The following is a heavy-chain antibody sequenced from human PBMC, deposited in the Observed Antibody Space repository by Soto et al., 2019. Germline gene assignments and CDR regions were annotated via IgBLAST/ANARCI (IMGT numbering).Heavy chain of an antibody. Sequence: GGSLRLSCAASGFTFDDYAMHWVRQAPGKGLEWVSGISWNSGSIGYADSVKGRFTISRDNAKNSLYLQMNSLRAEDTALYYCAKDTIHPGSAFDIWGQGTMVTVSS. J-gene: IGHJ3*02. V-gene: IGHV3-9*01. CDR3: AKDTIHPGSAFDI. D-gene: IGHD3-3*01. CDR2: ISWNSGSI. CDR1: GFTFDDYA.